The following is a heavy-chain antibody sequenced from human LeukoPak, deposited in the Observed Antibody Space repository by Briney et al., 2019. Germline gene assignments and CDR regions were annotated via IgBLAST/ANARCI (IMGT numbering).Heavy chain of an antibody. CDR3: ARGAWIQGPHDY. V-gene: IGHV1-2*02. CDR2: INPNSGGT. Sequence: ASVKVSCKASGYTFTGYYMHWVRQAPGQGLEWMGWINPNSGGTNYAQKFQGRVTMTRDTSISTAYMELSRLRSDDTAMYYCARGAWIQGPHDYWGQGTLVTVSS. CDR1: GYTFTGYY. D-gene: IGHD5-18*01. J-gene: IGHJ4*02.